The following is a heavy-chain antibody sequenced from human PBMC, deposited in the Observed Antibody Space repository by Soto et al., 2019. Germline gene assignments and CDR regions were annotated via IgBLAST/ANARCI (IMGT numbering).Heavy chain of an antibody. CDR1: GFTFSSYA. J-gene: IGHJ4*02. Sequence: EVQLLESGGGLVLPGESLRLSCAASGFTFSSYAMSWVRQAPGKGLEWVSAISGSGGSTYYADSVKGRFTISRDNSKNTLHLQMNSLRAEDTAVYYCANEGYSSSWPFDYWGQGTLVTVSS. CDR2: ISGSGGST. CDR3: ANEGYSSSWPFDY. V-gene: IGHV3-23*01. D-gene: IGHD6-13*01.